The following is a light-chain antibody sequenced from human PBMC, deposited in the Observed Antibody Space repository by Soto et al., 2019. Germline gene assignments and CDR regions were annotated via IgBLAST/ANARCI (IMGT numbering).Light chain of an antibody. J-gene: IGLJ2*01. CDR2: DVS. Sequence: QSALTQPRSVSGPPGQSVTISCTGTSSVVGGYNYVSWSQQHPGKAPNGMIYDVSERPSGVPDRFSGSKSGNTASLTISGLQAEDEADYYCCSNAGSYEVFGGGTKLTVL. V-gene: IGLV2-11*01. CDR1: SSVVGGYNY. CDR3: CSNAGSYEV.